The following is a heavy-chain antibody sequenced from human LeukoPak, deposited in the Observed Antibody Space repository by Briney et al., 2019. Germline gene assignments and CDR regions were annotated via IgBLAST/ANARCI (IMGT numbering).Heavy chain of an antibody. CDR3: ARDLLGDSSGWPCYYYYYMDV. V-gene: IGHV3-7*01. D-gene: IGHD6-19*01. Sequence: GGSLRLSCAASGFTLSNYWMTWVRQAPGKGLEWVANINQDGSEKFYVDSVKGRFTISRDNAKNSLYLQMNSLRAEDTAVYYCARDLLGDSSGWPCYYYYYMDVWGRGTTVTVSS. J-gene: IGHJ6*03. CDR1: GFTLSNYW. CDR2: INQDGSEK.